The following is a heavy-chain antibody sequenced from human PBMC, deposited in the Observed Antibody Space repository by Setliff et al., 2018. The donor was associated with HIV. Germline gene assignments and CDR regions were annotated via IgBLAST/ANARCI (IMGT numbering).Heavy chain of an antibody. J-gene: IGHJ1*01. CDR2: VYYSGST. CDR1: GGSMTTHF. CDR3: ARDISEGFFLERASEH. V-gene: IGHV4-59*11. Sequence: PSETLSLTCPVSGGSMTTHFWSWIRQPPGKGLEWIGSVYYSGSTNYNPSLKSRVTISLDTSENQFSLNLNSVTATDTAVYYCARDISEGFFLERASEHWSQGTLVTVSS. D-gene: IGHD3-3*01.